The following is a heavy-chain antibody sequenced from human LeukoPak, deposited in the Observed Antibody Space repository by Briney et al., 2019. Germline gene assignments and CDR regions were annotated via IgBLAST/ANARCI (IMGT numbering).Heavy chain of an antibody. Sequence: SETLSLTCVVYGGSFSGYYWSWIRQPPGKGLEWIGEIDQSGTTNCNPSLKSRVTISIDTSKKQFSLTLTSMTAADTAVYYCARVPHYYFGYGYFDTWGQGTRVTVSS. CDR1: GGSFSGYY. D-gene: IGHD3-10*01. J-gene: IGHJ4*02. CDR2: IDQSGTT. CDR3: ARVPHYYFGYGYFDT. V-gene: IGHV4-34*01.